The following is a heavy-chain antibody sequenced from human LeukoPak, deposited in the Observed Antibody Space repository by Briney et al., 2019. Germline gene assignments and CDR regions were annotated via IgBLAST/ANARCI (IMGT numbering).Heavy chain of an antibody. CDR1: GFTFSGSE. CDR2: ISSSGSTI. CDR3: ARGVSSIAPFDY. Sequence: GGSLRLSCAASGFTFSGSETKWVCQAPGKGLEWVSYISSSGSTIYYADSVKGRFTISRDNAKNSLYLQMNSLRAEDTAVYYCARGVSSIAPFDYWGQGPVVTVSS. J-gene: IGHJ4*02. D-gene: IGHD6-6*01. V-gene: IGHV3-48*03.